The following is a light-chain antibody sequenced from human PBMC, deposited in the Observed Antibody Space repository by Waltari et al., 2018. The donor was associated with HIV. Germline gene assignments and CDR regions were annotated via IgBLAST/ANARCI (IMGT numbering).Light chain of an antibody. CDR2: AAS. CDR3: QQLNTYPRYT. V-gene: IGKV1-9*01. J-gene: IGKJ2*01. Sequence: DIQLTQSPFFLSASVGDRVTITCRASQDISSYLAWYQQKPGKAPKLLIYAASTVQSGVPSRFSGSGSGTEFSLTISSLQPEDFATYYCQQLNTYPRYTFGQGTKLEIK. CDR1: QDISSY.